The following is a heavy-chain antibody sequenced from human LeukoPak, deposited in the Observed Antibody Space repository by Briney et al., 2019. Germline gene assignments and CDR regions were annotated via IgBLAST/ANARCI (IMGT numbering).Heavy chain of an antibody. CDR1: GGSISSHS. J-gene: IGHJ5*02. CDR2: IFTSGST. Sequence: SETLSLTCTVSGGSISSHSWSWIRQPAGKGLEWIGRIFTSGSTYYNPSLKSRVIMSVDTSKNQFSLKLSSVTAADTAVYYCARERAYYDILPRWFDPWGQGSLVTVSS. V-gene: IGHV4-4*07. CDR3: ARERAYYDILPRWFDP. D-gene: IGHD3-9*01.